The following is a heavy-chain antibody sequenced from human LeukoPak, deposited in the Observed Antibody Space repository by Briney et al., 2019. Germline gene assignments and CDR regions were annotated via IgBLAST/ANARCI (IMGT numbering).Heavy chain of an antibody. CDR1: GYTFTGYY. CDR2: INPNSGGT. Sequence: ASVKVSCKASGYTFTGYYMHWVRQAPGQGLEWMGWINPNSGGTNYAQKFQGRVTMTRNTSISTAYMELSSLRSEDTAVYYCARGGVGIEYYYYYYGMDVWGQGTTVTVSS. J-gene: IGHJ6*02. V-gene: IGHV1-2*02. CDR3: ARGGVGIEYYYYYYGMDV. D-gene: IGHD6-13*01.